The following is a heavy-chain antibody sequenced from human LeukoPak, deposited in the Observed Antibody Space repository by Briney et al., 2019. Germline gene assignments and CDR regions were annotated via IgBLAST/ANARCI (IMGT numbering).Heavy chain of an antibody. J-gene: IGHJ4*02. Sequence: GGSLRLSCVASGFTFNNYWMSWVRQAPGKGLEGVANIGYVGGEKYYVDSVKGRFTISRDNTKNSLFLQMNSLRVDDMAVYYCARGRGWVDYWGQGTLVTVSS. CDR1: GFTFNNYW. CDR3: ARGRGWVDY. D-gene: IGHD3-16*01. V-gene: IGHV3-7*01. CDR2: IGYVGGEK.